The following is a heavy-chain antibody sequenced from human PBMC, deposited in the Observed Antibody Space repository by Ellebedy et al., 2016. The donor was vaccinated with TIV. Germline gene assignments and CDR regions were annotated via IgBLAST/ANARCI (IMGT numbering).Heavy chain of an antibody. CDR3: ARGGGCSGGTCYYPDV. CDR2: ISNSAI. D-gene: IGHD2-15*01. CDR1: GFTFSSYT. J-gene: IGHJ4*02. Sequence: PGGSLRLSCAASGFTFSSYTMNWVRQAPGKGLEWVSYISNSAIYYADSVNGRFTISRDNAKNSLYLQLSSLRAEDTAVYYCARGGGCSGGTCYYPDVWGQGTLVTVSS. V-gene: IGHV3-48*01.